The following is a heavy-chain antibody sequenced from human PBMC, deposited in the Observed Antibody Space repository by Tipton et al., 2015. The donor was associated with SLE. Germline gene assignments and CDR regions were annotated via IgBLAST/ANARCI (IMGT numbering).Heavy chain of an antibody. CDR1: GSSITSGYY. CDR3: VRLFYTGIWRNWFDP. V-gene: IGHV4-38-2*02. Sequence: PGLVKPSETLSLTCTISGSSITSGYYWGWIRQPPGKGLEWIGSIYHSGYTYYNPSLKSRLTISVDTSKNEFSLKLNSVTAADTAVYYCVRLFYTGIWRNWFDPWGQGTLVTVSS. CDR2: IYHSGYT. D-gene: IGHD3-16*01. J-gene: IGHJ5*02.